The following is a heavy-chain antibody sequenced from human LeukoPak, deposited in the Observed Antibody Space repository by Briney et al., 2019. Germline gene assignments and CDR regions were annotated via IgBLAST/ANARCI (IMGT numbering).Heavy chain of an antibody. D-gene: IGHD3-10*01. CDR2: ISYDGSNK. CDR1: GFTFSSYG. J-gene: IGHJ4*02. Sequence: GGSLRLSCAASGFTFSSYGMHWVRQAPGKGLEWVAVISYDGSNKYFADSVKGRFTIPRDNSKNTLYLQMNSLRAEDTAVYYCAKGNYYGPFDYWGQGTLVTVSS. V-gene: IGHV3-30*18. CDR3: AKGNYYGPFDY.